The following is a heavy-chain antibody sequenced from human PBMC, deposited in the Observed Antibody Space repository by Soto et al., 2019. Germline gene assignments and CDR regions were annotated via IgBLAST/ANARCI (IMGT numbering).Heavy chain of an antibody. J-gene: IGHJ5*02. CDR1: GDSVSSNSAA. CDR3: ARDWSGVIVVVPAAIENWFDP. V-gene: IGHV6-1*01. Sequence: PSQTLSLTCAISGDSVSSNSAAWNWIRQSPSRGLEWLGRTYYRSKWYNDYAVSVKSRTTINPDTSKNQFSLQLNSVTPEDTAVYYCARDWSGVIVVVPAAIENWFDPWGQGTLVT. D-gene: IGHD2-2*01. CDR2: TYYRSKWYN.